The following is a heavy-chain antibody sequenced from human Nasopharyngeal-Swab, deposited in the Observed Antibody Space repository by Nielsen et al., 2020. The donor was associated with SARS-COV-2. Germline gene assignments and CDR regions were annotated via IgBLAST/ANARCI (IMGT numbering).Heavy chain of an antibody. CDR3: AKDGMVRGAFDI. CDR1: GFISSSYA. D-gene: IGHD5-18*01. Sequence: GASLEISCAAFGFISSSYAMSWVRQAPGKGLEWVSAISGSGGSTYYADSVKGRFTISRDNSKNTLYLQMNSLRAEDTAVYYCAKDGMVRGAFDIWGQGTMVTVSS. V-gene: IGHV3-23*01. J-gene: IGHJ3*02. CDR2: ISGSGGST.